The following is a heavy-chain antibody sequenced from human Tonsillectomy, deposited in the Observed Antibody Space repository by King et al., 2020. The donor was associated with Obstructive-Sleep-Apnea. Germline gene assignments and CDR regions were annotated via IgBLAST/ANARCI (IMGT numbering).Heavy chain of an antibody. CDR3: AKEFDGENRVFDY. CDR2: ISYDGSNK. Sequence: QLVQSGGGVVQPGRSLRLSCAASGFTFSSYGMHWVRQAPGKGLEWVAVISYDGSNKYYADSVNGRFTISRDNSKNTLYLQMNSLRAEDTAVYYCAKEFDGENRVFDYWGQGTLVTVSS. J-gene: IGHJ4*02. CDR1: GFTFSSYG. V-gene: IGHV3-30*18. D-gene: IGHD4-17*01.